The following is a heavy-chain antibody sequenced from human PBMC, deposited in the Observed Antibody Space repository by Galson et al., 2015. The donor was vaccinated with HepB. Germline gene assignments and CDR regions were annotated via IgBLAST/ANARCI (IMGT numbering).Heavy chain of an antibody. D-gene: IGHD6-13*01. V-gene: IGHV1-18*04. Sequence: SVKVSCKAYGYTFTNYGISWVRQAPGQGLEWMGWISTYNGSTNYAQRLQGRVTMTTDTSTSTAYMDLRSLRSDDTAVYYCAREPPDSSGWYGSSDYWGQGTLVTVSS. CDR3: AREPPDSSGWYGSSDY. CDR1: GYTFTNYG. CDR2: ISTYNGST. J-gene: IGHJ4*02.